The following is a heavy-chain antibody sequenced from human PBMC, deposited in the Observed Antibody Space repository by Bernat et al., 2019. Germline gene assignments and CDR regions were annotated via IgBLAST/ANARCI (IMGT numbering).Heavy chain of an antibody. CDR3: ARVAAMVFGSNWYFDL. Sequence: QVQLQQWGAGLLKPSETLSLTCAVYGGSFSGYYWSWIRQPPGKGLEWIGEINHSGSTNYNPSLKSRVTISVDTSKNQFSLKLSSVTAADTAVYYCARVAAMVFGSNWYFDLWGRGTLVTVSS. CDR1: GGSFSGYY. J-gene: IGHJ2*01. V-gene: IGHV4-34*01. CDR2: INHSGST. D-gene: IGHD5-18*01.